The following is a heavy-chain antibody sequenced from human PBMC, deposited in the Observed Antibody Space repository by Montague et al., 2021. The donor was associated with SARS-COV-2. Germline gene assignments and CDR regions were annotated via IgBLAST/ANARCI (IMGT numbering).Heavy chain of an antibody. D-gene: IGHD2-2*01. CDR1: GFSLSTSGVG. CDR3: ARRLYCSSTNCPYYFDK. CDR2: VSWDDDN. Sequence: PALVKPTQTLTLTCTFSGFSLSTSGVGVGWIRQPPGKALEWLALVSWDDDNRYNPSVKRRVTVTKGTSENQVVLTMTNMDPVDTATYYCARRLYCSSTNCPYYFDKWGQGTLVIVSP. J-gene: IGHJ4*02. V-gene: IGHV2-5*02.